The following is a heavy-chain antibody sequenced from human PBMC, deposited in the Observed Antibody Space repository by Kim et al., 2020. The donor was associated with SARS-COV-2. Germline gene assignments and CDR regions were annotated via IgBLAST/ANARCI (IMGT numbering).Heavy chain of an antibody. D-gene: IGHD3-22*01. CDR3: ARDDDSSGYYQLFDY. Sequence: ANSLRVRFTISRDNAKNSLYLQMNSLRDEDTAVYYCARDDDSSGYYQLFDYWGQGTLVTVSS. J-gene: IGHJ4*02. V-gene: IGHV3-48*02.